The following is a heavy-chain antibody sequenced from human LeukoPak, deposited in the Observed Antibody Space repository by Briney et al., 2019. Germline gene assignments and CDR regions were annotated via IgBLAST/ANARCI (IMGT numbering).Heavy chain of an antibody. Sequence: GGSLRLSCAASGFTFSSHDMHWVRHATGKGLEWVSAIGTAGDTYYPGSVKGRFTISRENAKNSLYLQMNSLRAGDTAVYYCARSWDYDSSGFDIWGQGTMVTVFS. CDR2: IGTAGDT. V-gene: IGHV3-13*01. CDR1: GFTFSSHD. CDR3: ARSWDYDSSGFDI. J-gene: IGHJ3*02. D-gene: IGHD3-22*01.